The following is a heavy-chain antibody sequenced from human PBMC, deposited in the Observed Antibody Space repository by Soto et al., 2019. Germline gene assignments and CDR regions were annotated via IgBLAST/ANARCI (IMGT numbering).Heavy chain of an antibody. V-gene: IGHV3-30-3*01. Sequence: GESLKISCAASGFTFSSYAMHWVRQAPGKGLEWVAVISYDGSNKYYADSVKGRFTISRDNSKNTLYLQMNSLRAEDTAVYYCARDLYGDEDYYYYYGMDVWGQGTTVTVSS. CDR1: GFTFSSYA. D-gene: IGHD4-17*01. J-gene: IGHJ6*02. CDR3: ARDLYGDEDYYYYYGMDV. CDR2: ISYDGSNK.